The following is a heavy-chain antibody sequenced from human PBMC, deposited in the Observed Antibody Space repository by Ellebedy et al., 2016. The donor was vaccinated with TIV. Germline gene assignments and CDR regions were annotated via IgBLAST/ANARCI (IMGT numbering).Heavy chain of an antibody. CDR3: AREFQDYYYYGMDV. J-gene: IGHJ6*02. CDR1: GYTFTNYG. Sequence: ASVKVSCKASGYTFTNYGISWVRQAPGQGLEWMGIINPSGGSTSYAQKFQGRVTMTRDTSTSTVYMELSSLRSEDTAVYYCAREFQDYYYYGMDVWGQGTTVTVSS. CDR2: INPSGGST. V-gene: IGHV1-46*01.